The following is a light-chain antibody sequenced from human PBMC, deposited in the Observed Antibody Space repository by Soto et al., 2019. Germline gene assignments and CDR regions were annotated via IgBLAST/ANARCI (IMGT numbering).Light chain of an antibody. Sequence: QSVLTQPPSASGAPGQWVTISCTGSSSNIGADYDVHWYQQRPGTAPKLLIFGNINRPSGVPDRFSGSKSGTSASLAITGLQAEDEGDYDCQSYDSARSARYVFGTGTKLTVL. J-gene: IGLJ1*01. CDR1: SSNIGADYD. V-gene: IGLV1-40*01. CDR3: QSYDSARSARYV. CDR2: GNI.